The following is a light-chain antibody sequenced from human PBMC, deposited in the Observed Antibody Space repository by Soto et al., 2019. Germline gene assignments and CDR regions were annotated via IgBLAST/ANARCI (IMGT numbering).Light chain of an antibody. CDR2: GAF. CDR1: QNVTSRY. CDR3: QHYGTSHS. J-gene: IGKJ2*03. Sequence: EIGVTQSPRILSLSPGERATLSCRASQNVTSRYLAWYQQKPGQAPRLLIFGAFSRATGIPDRFSGSGSGTDFTLTISRLEPEDFAVYYCQHYGTSHSFGQGTKL. V-gene: IGKV3-20*01.